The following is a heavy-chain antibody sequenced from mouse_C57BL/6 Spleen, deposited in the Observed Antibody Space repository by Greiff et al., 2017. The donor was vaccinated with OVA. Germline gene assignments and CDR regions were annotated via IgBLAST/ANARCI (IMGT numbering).Heavy chain of an antibody. V-gene: IGHV2-2*01. CDR1: GFSLTSYG. D-gene: IGHD2-5*01. J-gene: IGHJ4*01. Sequence: VKLQESGPGLVQPSQSLSITCTVSGFSLTSYGVHWVRQSPGKGLEWLGVIWSGGSTDYNAAFISRLSISKDNSKSQVFFKMNSLQADDTAIYYCARKPGSNYVGYAMDYWGQGTSVTVSS. CDR2: IWSGGST. CDR3: ARKPGSNYVGYAMDY.